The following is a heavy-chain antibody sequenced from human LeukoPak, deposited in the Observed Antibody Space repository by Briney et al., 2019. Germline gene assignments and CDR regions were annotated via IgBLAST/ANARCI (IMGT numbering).Heavy chain of an antibody. D-gene: IGHD5-18*01. V-gene: IGHV3-30*18. CDR2: ISYDGSNK. J-gene: IGHJ6*03. CDR1: GFTFSSYG. CDR3: VKDQKKGYSYGYVFYYYYMDV. Sequence: GGSLRLSCAASGFTFSSYGMHWVRQAPGKGLEWVAVISYDGSNKYYADSVKGRFTISRDNSKNTLYLQMNSLRAEDTAVYYCVKDQKKGYSYGYVFYYYYMDVWGKGTTVTISS.